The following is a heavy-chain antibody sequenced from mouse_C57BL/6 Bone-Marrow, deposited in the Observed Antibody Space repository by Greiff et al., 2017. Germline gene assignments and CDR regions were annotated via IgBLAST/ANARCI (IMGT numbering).Heavy chain of an antibody. Sequence: EVKLMESGGDLVQPGGSLKLSCAASGFTFSSYGMSWVRQTPDKRLEWVATISSGGSYTYYPDSVKGRFTISRDNTKNTLYLQMSSLKSEDTAMYYCASGDDPWFAYWGQAALVTVSA. CDR3: ASGDDPWFAY. CDR1: GFTFSSYG. J-gene: IGHJ3*01. CDR2: ISSGGSYT. V-gene: IGHV5-6*01.